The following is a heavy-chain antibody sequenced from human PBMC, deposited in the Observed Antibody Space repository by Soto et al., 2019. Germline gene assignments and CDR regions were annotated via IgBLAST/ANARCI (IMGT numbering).Heavy chain of an antibody. V-gene: IGHV1-69*06. CDR3: ASAMTQAQYDSLGNYYYGMDV. CDR2: IIPIFGTA. CDR1: GGTLSSYA. D-gene: IGHD2-2*01. Sequence: SVKVSCKASGGTLSSYAISWVRQAPGQGLEWMGGIIPIFGTANYAQKFQGRVTITADKSTSTAYMELSSLRSEDTAVYYCASAMTQAQYDSLGNYYYGMDVWGQGTTVTVSS. J-gene: IGHJ6*02.